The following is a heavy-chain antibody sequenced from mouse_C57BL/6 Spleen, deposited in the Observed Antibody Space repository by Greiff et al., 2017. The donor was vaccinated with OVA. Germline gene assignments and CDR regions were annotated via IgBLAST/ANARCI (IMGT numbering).Heavy chain of an antibody. V-gene: IGHV5-4*01. CDR3: ARDFYFDY. CDR2: ISDGGSCT. Sequence: EVKLMESGGGLVKPGGSLKLSCAASGFTFSSYAMSWVRQTPEKRLAWVATISDGGSCTYSPANVKGRFTIHRDNAKNNLYLQLSHLKSEDTAMYYCARDFYFDYWGQGTTLTVSS. CDR1: GFTFSSYA. J-gene: IGHJ2*01.